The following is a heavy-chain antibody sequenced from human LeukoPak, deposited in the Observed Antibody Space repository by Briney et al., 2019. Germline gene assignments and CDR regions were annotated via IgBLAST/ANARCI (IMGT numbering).Heavy chain of an antibody. V-gene: IGHV3-23*01. CDR3: AKDNRFLYYYGSGSYYNDY. J-gene: IGHJ4*02. CDR1: GFTFSSYA. Sequence: GSLLLSCAASGFTFSSYAMSWVRPAPGEGLEWVSAISGSGGSTYYADSVKGRFTISRDNSKNTLYLQMNSLRAEDTAVYYCAKDNRFLYYYGSGSYYNDYWGQGTLVTVSS. D-gene: IGHD3-10*01. CDR2: ISGSGGST.